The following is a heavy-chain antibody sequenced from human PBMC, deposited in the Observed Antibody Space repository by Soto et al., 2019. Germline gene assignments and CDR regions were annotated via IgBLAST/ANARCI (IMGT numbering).Heavy chain of an antibody. Sequence: TSETLSLTCAVYGGSFSGYYWSWIRQPPGKGLEWIGEINHSGSTNYNPSLKSRVTISVDTSKNQFSLKLSSVTAADTAVYYCARLTTDYDILTGYSKNAYFDYWGQGTLVTVSS. J-gene: IGHJ4*02. CDR1: GGSFSGYY. CDR3: ARLTTDYDILTGYSKNAYFDY. CDR2: INHSGST. V-gene: IGHV4-34*01. D-gene: IGHD3-9*01.